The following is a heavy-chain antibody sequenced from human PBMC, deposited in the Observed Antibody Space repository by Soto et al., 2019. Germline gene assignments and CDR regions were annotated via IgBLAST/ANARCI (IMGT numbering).Heavy chain of an antibody. V-gene: IGHV1-2*02. D-gene: IGHD5-12*01. CDR3: TRGRIVAPWLAS. J-gene: IGHJ5*01. CDR1: GYTFTGDY. Sequence: ASVKVSSKASGYTFTGDYLHWVRRAPGQGLEWMGWINPNSGGTNYAQKFQGRVTVTRDTSINTAYMELSRLRSDDTAVYYCTRGRIVAPWLASWGQGTLVTVSS. CDR2: INPNSGGT.